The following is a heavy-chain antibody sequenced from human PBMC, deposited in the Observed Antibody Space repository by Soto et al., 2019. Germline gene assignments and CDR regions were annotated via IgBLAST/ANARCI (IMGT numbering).Heavy chain of an antibody. CDR1: GYTLTELS. J-gene: IGHJ3*02. CDR2: FDPEDGET. Sequence: ATLKVSCKVSGYTLTELSMHWVRQAPGKGLEWMGGFDPEDGETIYAQKFQGRVTMTEDTSTDTAYMELSSLRSEDTAVYYCATDRNPQLRFLGWLLLKNDAFDIWGQGTMVTVSS. CDR3: ATDRNPQLRFLGWLLLKNDAFDI. V-gene: IGHV1-24*01. D-gene: IGHD3-3*01.